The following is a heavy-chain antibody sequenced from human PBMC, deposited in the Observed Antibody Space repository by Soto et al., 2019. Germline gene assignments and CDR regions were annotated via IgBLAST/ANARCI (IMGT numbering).Heavy chain of an antibody. J-gene: IGHJ6*02. V-gene: IGHV1-69*13. D-gene: IGHD3-22*01. CDR2: IIPVFGTP. CDR3: ARGDATKIVVTTYYGMDV. CDR1: GGSLSNFG. Sequence: SVKVSCKASGGSLSNFGISWVRQAPGQGLEWMGAIIPVFGTPNYAQKFQDRVTITADESTTTVYMEVRSLTSEDTAVYYCARGDATKIVVTTYYGMDVWGQGTTVTVSS.